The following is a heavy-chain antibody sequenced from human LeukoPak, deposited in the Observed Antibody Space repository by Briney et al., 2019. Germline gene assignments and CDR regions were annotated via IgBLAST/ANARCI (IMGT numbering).Heavy chain of an antibody. CDR1: GGSISSRNW. Sequence: SETLSLTCAVSGGSISSRNWWHWVRQPPGKGLQWIGHIYYSGSIYYNPSLRSRLTISIDTSKNQFSLKLGSVTAADTAVYYCARQSGSRGAFDIWGQGTMVIVSS. CDR3: ARQSGSRGAFDI. D-gene: IGHD3-10*01. CDR2: IYYSGSI. J-gene: IGHJ3*02. V-gene: IGHV4-4*02.